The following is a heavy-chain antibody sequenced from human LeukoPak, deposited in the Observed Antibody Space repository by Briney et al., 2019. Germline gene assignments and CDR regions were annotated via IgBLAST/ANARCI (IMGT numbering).Heavy chain of an antibody. CDR3: AIYYYDSSGYYYFDY. CDR1: GGSISSSSHY. D-gene: IGHD3-22*01. CDR2: ISSSAST. V-gene: IGHV4-61*01. Sequence: SETLSLTCTVSGGSISSSSHYWSWIRQPPGKGLEWIGYISSSASTNYNPSLKSRVTISVDTSKNQFSLKLRSVTAADTALYFCAIYYYDSSGYYYFDYWGQGTLVSVSS. J-gene: IGHJ4*02.